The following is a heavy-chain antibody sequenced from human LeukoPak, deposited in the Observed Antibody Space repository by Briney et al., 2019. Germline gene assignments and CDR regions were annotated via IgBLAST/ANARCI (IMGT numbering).Heavy chain of an antibody. CDR1: GFTFSSYA. D-gene: IGHD3-10*01. J-gene: IGHJ4*02. Sequence: GGSLRLSCAASGFTFSSYAMSWVRQAPGKGLEWVSAISGSGGSTYYADSVKGRFTISRDNSKNTLYLQMNSLRAEDTAVYYCAKCFGLKFGELFSFDYWGQGTLVTVSS. CDR2: ISGSGGST. V-gene: IGHV3-23*01. CDR3: AKCFGLKFGELFSFDY.